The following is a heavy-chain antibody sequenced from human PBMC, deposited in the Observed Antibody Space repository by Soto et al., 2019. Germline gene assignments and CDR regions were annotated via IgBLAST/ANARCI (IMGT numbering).Heavy chain of an antibody. CDR2: IDPSDSYT. CDR3: ARITGYSYVQNWFDP. Sequence: PGESLKISCKGSGYSFTSYWISWVRQMPGKGLEWMGRIDPSDSYTNYSPSFQGHVTISADKSISTAYLQWSSLKASDTAMYYCARITGYSYVQNWFDPWGQGTLLTVSS. V-gene: IGHV5-10-1*01. J-gene: IGHJ5*02. CDR1: GYSFTSYW. D-gene: IGHD5-18*01.